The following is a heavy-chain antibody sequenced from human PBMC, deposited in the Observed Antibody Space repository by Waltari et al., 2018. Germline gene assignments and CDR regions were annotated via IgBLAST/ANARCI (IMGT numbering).Heavy chain of an antibody. V-gene: IGHV4-39*01. Sequence: QLQLQASGPGLVTPSETLSLTCSVSVVSIYTNRSSWGWIRQPPGQGLEWIGTISYNGATYSSPSLRSRVTIFRDTSKNQLSLKLGSVTAADTAFYYCATYIGASLGTAAFDVWGQGTMVTVSS. CDR3: ATYIGASLGTAAFDV. J-gene: IGHJ3*01. CDR1: VVSIYTNRSS. CDR2: ISYNGAT. D-gene: IGHD5-12*01.